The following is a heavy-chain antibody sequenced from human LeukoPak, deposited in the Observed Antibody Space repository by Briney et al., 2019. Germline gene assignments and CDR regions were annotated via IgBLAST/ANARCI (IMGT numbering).Heavy chain of an antibody. J-gene: IGHJ6*02. D-gene: IGHD6-13*01. CDR3: AKDSSSSNYYYGMDV. CDR1: GFTFSSYA. V-gene: IGHV3-23*01. CDR2: ITSGGTT. Sequence: RAGGSLRLSCAGSGFTFSSYAMKWVRQAPGKGLEWVSVITSGGTTYYADSVKGRFTISRDNSKNTLYLQMNSLRAEDTAAYYCAKDSSSSNYYYGMDVWGQGTTVTVSS.